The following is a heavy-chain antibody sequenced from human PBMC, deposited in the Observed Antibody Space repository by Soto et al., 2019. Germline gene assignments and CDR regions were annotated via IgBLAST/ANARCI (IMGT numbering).Heavy chain of an antibody. Sequence: GASVKVSCKASGGTFSSYAISWVRQAPGQGLEWMGGIVPIFGTANYAQKFQGRVTITADESTSTAYMELSSLRSEDTAVYYCARRHCSGGSCYNAKEYYFDYWGQGTLVTVSS. D-gene: IGHD2-15*01. J-gene: IGHJ4*02. CDR3: ARRHCSGGSCYNAKEYYFDY. CDR1: GGTFSSYA. V-gene: IGHV1-69*13. CDR2: IVPIFGTA.